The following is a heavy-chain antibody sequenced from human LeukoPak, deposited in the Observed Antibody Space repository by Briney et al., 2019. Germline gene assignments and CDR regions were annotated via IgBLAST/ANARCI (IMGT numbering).Heavy chain of an antibody. CDR1: GDSVSSHSAT. CDR3: ARDPYSSGWLDY. J-gene: IGHJ4*02. D-gene: IGHD6-19*01. V-gene: IGHV6-1*01. CDR2: TYYRSKWYN. Sequence: SQTLSLTCAISGDSVSSHSATWNWIRQSPSRGLEWLGRTYYRSKWYNDYAVSVKSRITIDPDTSKNQFSLQLNSVTPEDTAVYYCARDPYSSGWLDYWGQGTLVTVSS.